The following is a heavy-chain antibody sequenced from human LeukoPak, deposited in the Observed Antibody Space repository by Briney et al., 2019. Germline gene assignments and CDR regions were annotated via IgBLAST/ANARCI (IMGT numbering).Heavy chain of an antibody. V-gene: IGHV3-66*01. Sequence: GGSLRLSCAASGLTVSSNYMNWVRQAPGKGLEWVSVIYSDGSTYYADSVKGRFTISRDNSKNTLYFQMNSLRAEDTAVYYCASAAFYYSSGSYYRYAFDIWGQGTMVTVSS. CDR2: IYSDGST. D-gene: IGHD3-10*01. J-gene: IGHJ3*02. CDR3: ASAAFYYSSGSYYRYAFDI. CDR1: GLTVSSNY.